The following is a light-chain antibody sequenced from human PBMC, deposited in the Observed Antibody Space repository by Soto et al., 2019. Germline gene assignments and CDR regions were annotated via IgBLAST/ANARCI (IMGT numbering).Light chain of an antibody. Sequence: DIVMIQSPDSLPVSLGWGGTLSCRASPRISSYLAWYQQKPGTAPKLLIYDVSNRATGIPARFSGSGSGTDFTLTISSLQPEDFATYYCQQSYSTPRTFGHGTKVDIK. V-gene: IGKV3-11*01. CDR1: PRISSY. CDR3: QQSYSTPRT. J-gene: IGKJ1*01. CDR2: DVS.